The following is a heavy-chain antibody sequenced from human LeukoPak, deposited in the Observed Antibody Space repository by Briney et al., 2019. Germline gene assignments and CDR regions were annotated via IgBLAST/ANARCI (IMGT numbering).Heavy chain of an antibody. V-gene: IGHV3-23*01. CDR3: AKVPYGSGTRGGFDY. CDR2: VSATGYTT. J-gene: IGHJ4*02. D-gene: IGHD3-10*01. CDR1: GFTFSSYG. Sequence: GGTLRLSCVASGFTFSSYGMSWVRQAPGKGLEWVSYVSATGYTTSYADSVKGRFTISRDNAKNTVFLQMNSLRAEDTAVYYCAKVPYGSGTRGGFDYWGQGTLVTVSS.